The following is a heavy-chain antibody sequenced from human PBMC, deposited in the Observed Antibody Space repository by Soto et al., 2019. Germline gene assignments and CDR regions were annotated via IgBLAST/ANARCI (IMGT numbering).Heavy chain of an antibody. J-gene: IGHJ4*02. V-gene: IGHV4-39*01. CDR1: GGSISSSSYY. Sequence: PEETLSLTCTVSGGSISSSSYYWGCIRQPPGKGLEWIGSIYYSGSTYYNPSLKSRVTISVDTSKNQFSLKLSSVTAADTAVYYCASALQWLVRSFDYWGQGTLVTVSS. CDR3: ASALQWLVRSFDY. D-gene: IGHD6-19*01. CDR2: IYYSGST.